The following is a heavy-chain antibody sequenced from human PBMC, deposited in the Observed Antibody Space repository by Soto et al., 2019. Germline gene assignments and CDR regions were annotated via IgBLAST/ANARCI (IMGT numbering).Heavy chain of an antibody. CDR3: ARESHDILTGPPWVWYFDL. J-gene: IGHJ2*01. V-gene: IGHV4-34*01. CDR2: INDRGSI. Sequence: QVQRQQWGAGPLRPLETLSLTCGVSGGSFSGYYWAWIRQSPGKGLEWIGEINDRGSINYNPSLKSRVSISVDTSKNHYSLNLRSVTAADTAVYYCARESHDILTGPPWVWYFDLWGRGTLVTVSS. CDR1: GGSFSGYY. D-gene: IGHD3-9*01.